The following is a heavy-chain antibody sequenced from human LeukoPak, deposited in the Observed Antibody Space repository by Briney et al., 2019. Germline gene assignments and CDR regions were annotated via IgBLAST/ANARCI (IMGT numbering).Heavy chain of an antibody. Sequence: ASVKVSCKASGYTFTRYYIHWVGQAPGQGLEWMGIINPNGGSTSYAQRFQGRVTMTSDAFTNTVYMELSSLRSEDTAIFYCARDNSPRAFDIWGQGTMVTVPS. D-gene: IGHD2-21*01. J-gene: IGHJ3*02. V-gene: IGHV1-46*01. CDR1: GYTFTRYY. CDR2: INPNGGST. CDR3: ARDNSPRAFDI.